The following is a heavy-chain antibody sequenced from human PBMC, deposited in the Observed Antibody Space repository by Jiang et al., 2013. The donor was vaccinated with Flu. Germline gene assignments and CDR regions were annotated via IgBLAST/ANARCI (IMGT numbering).Heavy chain of an antibody. J-gene: IGHJ6*02. CDR3: ARGGTLRYFDWLLSHYYYYGMDV. Sequence: KPSETLSLTCAVYGGSFSGYYWSWIRQPPGKGLEWIGEINHSGSTNYNPSLKSRVTISVDTSKNQFSLKLSSVTAADTAVYYCARGGTLRYFDWLLSHYYYYGMDVWGQGTTVTVSS. D-gene: IGHD3-9*01. V-gene: IGHV4-34*01. CDR1: GGSFSGYY. CDR2: INHSGST.